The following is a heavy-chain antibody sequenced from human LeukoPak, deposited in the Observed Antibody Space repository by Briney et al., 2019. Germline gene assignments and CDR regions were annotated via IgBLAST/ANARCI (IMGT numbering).Heavy chain of an antibody. Sequence: GGSLRLSCAASGFTFSDYYMSWIRQAPGKGLEWVASIDQDGSEGQYADSVKGRFTISRDNARNSLYLQMNSLRVDDTAVYYCARDQGSGYDYWGQGTLVTVSS. J-gene: IGHJ4*02. V-gene: IGHV3-7*03. D-gene: IGHD6-19*01. CDR2: IDQDGSEG. CDR1: GFTFSDYY. CDR3: ARDQGSGYDY.